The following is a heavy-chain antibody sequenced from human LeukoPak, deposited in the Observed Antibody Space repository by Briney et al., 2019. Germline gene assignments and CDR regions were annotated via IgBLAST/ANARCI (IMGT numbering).Heavy chain of an antibody. CDR2: ISYDGSNK. CDR3: AKDLHKLGYYSGGSCYAGYFDY. D-gene: IGHD2-15*01. Sequence: GGSLRLSCAASGFTFSSYGMHWVRQAPGKGLEWVAVISYDGSNKYYADSVKGRFTISRDNSKNTLYLQMNSLRAEDTAVYYCAKDLHKLGYYSGGSCYAGYFDYWGQGTLVTVSS. CDR1: GFTFSSYG. J-gene: IGHJ4*02. V-gene: IGHV3-30*18.